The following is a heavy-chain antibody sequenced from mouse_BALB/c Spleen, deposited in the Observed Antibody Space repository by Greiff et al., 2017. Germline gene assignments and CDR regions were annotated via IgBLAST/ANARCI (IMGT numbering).Heavy chain of an antibody. D-gene: IGHD2-4*01. Sequence: SGPELVKPGASVKISCKASGYTFTDYNMHWVKQSHGKSLEWIGYIYPYNGGTGYNQKFKSKATLTVDNSSSTAYMELRSLTSEDSAVYYCARSDYDARRFAYWGQGTLVTVSA. CDR3: ARSDYDARRFAY. V-gene: IGHV1S29*02. CDR1: GYTFTDYN. CDR2: IYPYNGGT. J-gene: IGHJ3*01.